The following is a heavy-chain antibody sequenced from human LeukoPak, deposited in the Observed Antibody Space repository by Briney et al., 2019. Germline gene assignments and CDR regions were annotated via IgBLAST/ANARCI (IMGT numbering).Heavy chain of an antibody. D-gene: IGHD3-22*01. J-gene: IGHJ3*02. CDR3: ARVLDESYYYDSSGYYAI. Sequence: GASVKVSCKASGYTFTSYGISWVRQAPGQGLEWMGWISAYNGNTNYAQKLQGRVTMTTDTSTSTAYMELRSLRSDDTAVYYCARVLDESYYYDSSGYYAIWGQGTMVTVSS. CDR2: ISAYNGNT. V-gene: IGHV1-18*01. CDR1: GYTFTSYG.